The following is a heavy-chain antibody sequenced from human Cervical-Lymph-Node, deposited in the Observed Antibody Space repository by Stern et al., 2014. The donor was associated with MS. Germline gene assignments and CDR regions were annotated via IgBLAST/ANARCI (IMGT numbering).Heavy chain of an antibody. D-gene: IGHD3-22*01. CDR3: ARSFYDYESAALGPFDY. J-gene: IGHJ4*02. Sequence: QITLKESGPALVKPKQALTLTCTFSGFSLSTSGMRVSWIRQPPGNALEWLALIVWDDNKFYSTSLKTRLTISKDTSKNQVVFTMTNMDPVDTATYYCARSFYDYESAALGPFDYWGQGTLVTVSS. CDR2: IVWDDNK. V-gene: IGHV2-70*04. CDR1: GFSLSTSGMR.